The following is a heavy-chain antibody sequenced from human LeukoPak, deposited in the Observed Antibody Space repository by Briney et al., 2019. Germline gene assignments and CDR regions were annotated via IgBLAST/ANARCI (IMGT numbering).Heavy chain of an antibody. J-gene: IGHJ5*02. D-gene: IGHD4-17*01. CDR3: AIDPYGLGWFDP. Sequence: PGGSLRLSCAASGLIFSSYAMSGLRQAPGKGLEWVSAISGSVGSTYYADSVKGRFTISRDNSNNTLYLQMNSLRAEDTAVYYCAIDPYGLGWFDPWGQGTLVTVSS. V-gene: IGHV3-23*01. CDR2: ISGSVGST. CDR1: GLIFSSYA.